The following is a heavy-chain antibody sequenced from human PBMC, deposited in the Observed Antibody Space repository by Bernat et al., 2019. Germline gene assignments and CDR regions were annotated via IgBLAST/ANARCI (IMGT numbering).Heavy chain of an antibody. D-gene: IGHD3-16*01. Sequence: EVQLVESGGDLVQPGGSLRLSCAASGFTFSDKYIDWVRQAPGKGLEWVGRAGNKHISYTPESAASVKGRFIISRDDSKNSVYLQMNNLKIEDTAVYYCGRDQGFAVATFGWYYHMDVWGKGTTVTVSS. V-gene: IGHV3-72*01. CDR2: AGNKHISYTP. CDR3: GRDQGFAVATFGWYYHMDV. CDR1: GFTFSDKY. J-gene: IGHJ6*03.